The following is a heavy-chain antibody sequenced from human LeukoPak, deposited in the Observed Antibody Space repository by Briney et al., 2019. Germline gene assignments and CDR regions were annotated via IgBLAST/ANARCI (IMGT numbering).Heavy chain of an antibody. Sequence: PGGSLRLSCAASGFTFSSYAMSWVRQAPGKGLKWVSAISGSGGSTYYADSVKGRFTISRDNSKNTLYLQMNSLRAEDTAVYYCAKDMPRSGRYFDWLLKGTSFDYWGQGTLVTVSS. J-gene: IGHJ4*02. D-gene: IGHD3-9*01. CDR1: GFTFSSYA. CDR3: AKDMPRSGRYFDWLLKGTSFDY. CDR2: ISGSGGST. V-gene: IGHV3-23*01.